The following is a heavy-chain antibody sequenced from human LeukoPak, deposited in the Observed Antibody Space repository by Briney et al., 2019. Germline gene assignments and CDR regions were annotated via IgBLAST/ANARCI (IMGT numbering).Heavy chain of an antibody. CDR2: ITSRSSYT. CDR1: GFTFSSYS. CDR3: ARDPIAAAASGGDS. D-gene: IGHD6-13*01. J-gene: IGHJ4*02. V-gene: IGHV3-21*01. Sequence: GGSLRLSCAASGFTFSSYSMNWVRQAPGKGLEWVSSITSRSSYTYYADSMKGRFTISRDNAKNSLYLQMNSLRAEDTAIYYCARDPIAAAASGGDSWGQGTLVTVSS.